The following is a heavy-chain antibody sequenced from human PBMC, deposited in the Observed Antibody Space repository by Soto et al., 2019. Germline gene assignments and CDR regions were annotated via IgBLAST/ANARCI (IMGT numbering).Heavy chain of an antibody. CDR2: IYYSGST. V-gene: IGHV4-39*01. CDR3: ARGGYYYDSSGYYVPDAFDI. J-gene: IGHJ3*02. CDR1: GGSISSSSYC. Sequence: ETLSLTCTVSGGSISSSSYCWGWIRQPPGKGLEWIGSIYYSGSTYYNPSLKSRVTISVDTSKNQFSLKLSSVTAADTAVYYCARGGYYYDSSGYYVPDAFDIWGQGTMVTVSS. D-gene: IGHD3-22*01.